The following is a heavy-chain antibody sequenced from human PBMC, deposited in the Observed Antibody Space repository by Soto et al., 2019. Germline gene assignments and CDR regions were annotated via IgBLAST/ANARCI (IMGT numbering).Heavy chain of an antibody. CDR1: GLTFSTYA. CDR2: ISAGGGGT. J-gene: IGHJ4*02. D-gene: IGHD3-3*01. CDR3: AKGRDYYAFDY. V-gene: IGHV3-23*01. Sequence: EVQLLESGGGLVQPGGSPRLSCAASGLTFSTYAMSWVRQAPGKGLEWVSGISAGGGGTYYADSVKGRFTISRDNSKNTLYLQMNSLRAEDTAVYYCAKGRDYYAFDYWGQGTLVTVSS.